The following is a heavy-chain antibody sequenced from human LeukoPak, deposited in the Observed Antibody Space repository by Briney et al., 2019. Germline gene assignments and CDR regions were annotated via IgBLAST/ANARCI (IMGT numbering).Heavy chain of an antibody. CDR2: IYYSGST. D-gene: IGHD3-22*01. CDR1: GGSISSSSYY. V-gene: IGHV4-39*07. J-gene: IGHJ4*02. CDR3: ARRSSARYYYDSSGYYYISRGLEYFDY. Sequence: SETLSLTCTVSGGSISSSSYYWGWIRQPPGKGLEWIGSIYYSGSTNYNPSLKSRVTISVDTSKNQFSLKLSSVTAADTAVYYCARRSSARYYYDSSGYYYISRGLEYFDYWGQGTLVTVSS.